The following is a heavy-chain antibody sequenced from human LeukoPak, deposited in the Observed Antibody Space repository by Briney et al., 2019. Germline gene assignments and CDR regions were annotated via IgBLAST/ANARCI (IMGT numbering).Heavy chain of an antibody. CDR2: IYSGDIT. CDR1: GFTVSTNY. V-gene: IGHV3-66*01. D-gene: IGHD3-10*01. CDR3: ASILRSSSGYYFDY. Sequence: GGSLRLSCAASGFTVSTNYMGWVRQAPGQGLEWVSVIYSGDITFYADSVRGKFTISRDNSKNTLYLQMNSLRAEDTAVYYCASILRSSSGYYFDYWGQGTLVTVSS. J-gene: IGHJ4*02.